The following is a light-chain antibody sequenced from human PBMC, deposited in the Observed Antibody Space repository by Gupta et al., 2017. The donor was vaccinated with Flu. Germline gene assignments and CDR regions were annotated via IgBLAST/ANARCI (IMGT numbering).Light chain of an antibody. V-gene: IGKV3-20*01. CDR2: GAS. Sequence: ARTTLSCMASQSVSSNYLAWYQQKPGQAPRLLIYGASNRASGIPDRFSGSGSGTDFTLTIRRLEPEDSAVYYCQHFGSSPYTFGQGTKLEIK. CDR1: QSVSSNY. CDR3: QHFGSSPYT. J-gene: IGKJ2*01.